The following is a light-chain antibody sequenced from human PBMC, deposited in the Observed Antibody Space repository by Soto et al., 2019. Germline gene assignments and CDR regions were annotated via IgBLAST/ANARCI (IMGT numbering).Light chain of an antibody. J-gene: IGKJ1*01. V-gene: IGKV1-5*01. CDR3: PQYNSYS. CDR1: QSISNW. CDR2: HAS. Sequence: DIQMTQSPSTLPSSFGDRVTITCRASQSISNWLAWYQQKPGTAPKLLIYHASSLESGVPSRFSGSGSGIELTLTISSTQPYDFASYYCPQYNSYSFGQGTKVDIK.